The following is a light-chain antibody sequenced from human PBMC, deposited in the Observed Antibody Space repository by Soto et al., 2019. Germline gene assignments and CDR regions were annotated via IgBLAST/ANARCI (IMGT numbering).Light chain of an antibody. Sequence: EIVMTQSPATLSVSPGERATLSCRASQSVSSNLAWYQQKPGQAPRPLIYGATTRATDIPARFSGSGSGTEFTLTISSLQSEDFAVYYCQQYNNWPHTFGQGTKLEIK. J-gene: IGKJ2*01. CDR2: GAT. V-gene: IGKV3-15*01. CDR1: QSVSSN. CDR3: QQYNNWPHT.